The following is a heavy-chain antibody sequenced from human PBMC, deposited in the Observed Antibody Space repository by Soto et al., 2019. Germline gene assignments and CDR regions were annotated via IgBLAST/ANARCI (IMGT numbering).Heavy chain of an antibody. Sequence: VQLVQSGAEVKKPGASVKVSCKTSGFTFTAYYMHWVRQAPGQGLEWIGWISPNTGGTNYAQKFQGRVTMTSDTSINTGYVDLNRLRPVDTAVYFCATDSGTSYPGFWGQGTLVNVSS. J-gene: IGHJ4*02. V-gene: IGHV1-2*02. CDR3: ATDSGTSYPGF. CDR1: GFTFTAYY. D-gene: IGHD6-6*01. CDR2: ISPNTGGT.